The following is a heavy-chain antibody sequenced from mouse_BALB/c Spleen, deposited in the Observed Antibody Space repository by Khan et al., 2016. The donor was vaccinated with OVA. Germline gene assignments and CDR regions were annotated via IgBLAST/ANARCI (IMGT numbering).Heavy chain of an antibody. CDR2: IYPYNDDT. Sequence: VQLQQSGPELVKPGASVKMSCKASGYTFTSYVMHWLRQKPGQGLEWIGYIYPYNDDTKYNEKFKGKATLTSDKSARTAYMELHSLNSEDYAFYYLAKNYRYYDYFDYWGQGTTLTVSS. J-gene: IGHJ2*01. CDR3: AKNYRYYDYFDY. D-gene: IGHD2-14*01. V-gene: IGHV1S136*01. CDR1: GYTFTSYV.